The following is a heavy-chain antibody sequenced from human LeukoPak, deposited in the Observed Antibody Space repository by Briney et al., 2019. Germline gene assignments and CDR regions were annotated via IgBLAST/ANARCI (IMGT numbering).Heavy chain of an antibody. CDR3: ARGRGSYYVGYYFDY. CDR1: GFTFSSYW. D-gene: IGHD1-26*01. CDR2: IKQDGSEK. V-gene: IGHV3-7*01. Sequence: GGSLRLSCAASGFTFSSYWMSWVRQAPGKGLEWVANIKQDGSEKYYVDSVKGRFTISRDNAKNSLYLQMNSLRAEDTAVYYCARGRGSYYVGYYFDYWGQGTLVTVSS. J-gene: IGHJ4*02.